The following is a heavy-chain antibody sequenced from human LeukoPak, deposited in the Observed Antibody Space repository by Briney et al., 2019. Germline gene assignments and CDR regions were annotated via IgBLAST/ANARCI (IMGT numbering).Heavy chain of an antibody. V-gene: IGHV4-59*01. D-gene: IGHD6-19*01. CDR3: ATEIGGSPYSSGWYRLD. Sequence: SETLSLTCTVSGGSISSYYWSWIRHPPGKGLEWLGYIYYSGSTNYNPSLKSRVTISVDTSKNQFSLKLSYVTAADTAVYYCATEIGGSPYSSGWYRLDWGQGTLVTVSS. CDR2: IYYSGST. J-gene: IGHJ4*02. CDR1: GGSISSYY.